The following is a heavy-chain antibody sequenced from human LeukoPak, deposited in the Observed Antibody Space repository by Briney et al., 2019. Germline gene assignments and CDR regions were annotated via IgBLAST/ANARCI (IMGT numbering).Heavy chain of an antibody. V-gene: IGHV3-23*01. Sequence: TGGSLRLSCAASGFTFSSYAMSWVRQAPGKGLEWVSAISGSGGSTYYADSVKGRFTISRDISKNTLYLQMNSLRAEDTAVYYCAREGGSSWLYYYYYMDVWGKGTTVTVSS. CDR1: GFTFSSYA. CDR3: AREGGSSWLYYYYYMDV. CDR2: ISGSGGST. J-gene: IGHJ6*03. D-gene: IGHD6-13*01.